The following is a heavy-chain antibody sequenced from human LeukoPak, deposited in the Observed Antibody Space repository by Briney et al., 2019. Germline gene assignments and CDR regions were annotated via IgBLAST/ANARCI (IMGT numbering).Heavy chain of an antibody. J-gene: IGHJ4*02. D-gene: IGHD4/OR15-4a*01. V-gene: IGHV4-59*01. CDR1: GGSISSYY. Sequence: SETLSLTCTVSGGSISSYYWSWIRQPPGKGLEWIGYIYYSGSTNYNPSLKSRVTISVDTSKNQFSLKLSSVTAADTAVYYCARDRVMVDWGEGTLVTVFS. CDR2: IYYSGST. CDR3: ARDRVMVD.